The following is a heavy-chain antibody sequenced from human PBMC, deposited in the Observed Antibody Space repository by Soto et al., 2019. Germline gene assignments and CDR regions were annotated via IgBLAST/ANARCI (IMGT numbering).Heavy chain of an antibody. CDR1: GFSFSNYA. V-gene: IGHV3-48*02. D-gene: IGHD3-22*01. Sequence: EVQLVESGGGLVQPGGSRRVSCAASGFSFSNYAMNWVRQAPGKGLEWVSYISIGSGSIFYADSVKGRFTISRDDAKNSLYMQMNTLRDEDTAVYYCVRDDRWAFGFWGQGTMVTVSS. J-gene: IGHJ3*01. CDR3: VRDDRWAFGF. CDR2: ISIGSGSI.